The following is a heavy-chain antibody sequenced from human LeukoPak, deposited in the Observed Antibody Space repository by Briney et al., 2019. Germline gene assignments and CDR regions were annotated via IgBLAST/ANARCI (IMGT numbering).Heavy chain of an antibody. J-gene: IGHJ4*02. CDR1: GGTFSSYA. CDR2: IIPIFGTA. V-gene: IGHV1-69*05. CDR3: ARPSVGHYFDY. Sequence: SVKVSCKASGGTFSSYAISWVRQAPGQGLEWMGRIIPIFGTANYAQKFQGRVTITTDEFTSTAYMELSRLRSEETAVYYCARPSVGHYFDYWGQGTLVTVSS.